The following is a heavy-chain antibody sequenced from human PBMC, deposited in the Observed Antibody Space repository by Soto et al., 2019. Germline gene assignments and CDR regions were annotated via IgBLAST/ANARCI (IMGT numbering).Heavy chain of an antibody. CDR1: GYTFTSYH. CDR3: ARDTPPTDY. Sequence: QVQLVQSGAEVKKPGASVKVSCKTSGYTFTSYHISWVRQAPGQGLERMGWISAYNTNTNYAQKFQGRVTMTTDTLTSTAYMELRSLRADDTAVYYCARDTPPTDYWGQGTLVTVSS. CDR2: ISAYNTNT. J-gene: IGHJ4*02. V-gene: IGHV1-18*01.